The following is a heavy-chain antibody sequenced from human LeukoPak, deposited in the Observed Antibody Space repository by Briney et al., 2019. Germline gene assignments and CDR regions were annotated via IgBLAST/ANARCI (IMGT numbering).Heavy chain of an antibody. Sequence: PSETLSLTCTVSGGSISSYYWSWIRQPPGKGLEWIGYIYYSGSTNYNPSLKSRVTISVDTSKNQFSLKLSSVTAADTAVYYCAKSKGVGHMDVWGKGTTVTVSS. J-gene: IGHJ6*03. CDR3: AKSKGVGHMDV. V-gene: IGHV4-59*01. CDR2: IYYSGST. D-gene: IGHD3-3*01. CDR1: GGSISSYY.